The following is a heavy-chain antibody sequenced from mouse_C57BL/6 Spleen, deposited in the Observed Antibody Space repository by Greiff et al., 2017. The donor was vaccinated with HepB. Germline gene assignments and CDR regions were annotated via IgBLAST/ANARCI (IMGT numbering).Heavy chain of an antibody. J-gene: IGHJ2*01. CDR2: IYPGDGDT. D-gene: IGHD1-1*01. CDR1: GYAFSSSW. V-gene: IGHV1-82*01. CDR3: ARRGTTVDFDY. Sequence: VQLKESGPELVKPGASVKISCKASGYAFSSSWMNWVKQRPGKGLEWIGRIYPGDGDTNYNGKFKGKATLTADKSSSTAYMQLSSLTSEDSAVYFCARRGTTVDFDYWGQGTTLTVSS.